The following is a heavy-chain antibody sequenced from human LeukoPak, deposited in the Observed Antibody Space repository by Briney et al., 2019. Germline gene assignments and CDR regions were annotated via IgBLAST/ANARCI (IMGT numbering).Heavy chain of an antibody. CDR3: ARVRGTMVRGLIDY. J-gene: IGHJ4*02. Sequence: PGGSLRLSCAAPGFTFSSYSMNWVRQAPGKGPEWVSYISSSTNTIYYADSLKGRFTISRDNAKNSLYLQMNSLRAEDTAIYYCARVRGTMVRGLIDYWGQGTLVTVSS. CDR1: GFTFSSYS. CDR2: ISSSTNTI. V-gene: IGHV3-48*01. D-gene: IGHD3-10*01.